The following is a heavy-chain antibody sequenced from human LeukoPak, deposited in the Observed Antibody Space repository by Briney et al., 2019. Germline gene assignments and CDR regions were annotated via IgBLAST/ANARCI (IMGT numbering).Heavy chain of an antibody. V-gene: IGHV4-4*07. D-gene: IGHD3-22*01. CDR2: IYTSGST. CDR3: ARDTYDSSGYYYRGGEYYFDY. J-gene: IGHJ4*02. Sequence: SETLSLTCTVSGGSTSSYYWSWIRQPAGKGLEWIGRIYTSGSTNYNPSLKSRVTMSVDTSKNQFSLKLSSVTAADTAVYYCARDTYDSSGYYYRGGEYYFDYWGQGTLVTVSS. CDR1: GGSTSSYY.